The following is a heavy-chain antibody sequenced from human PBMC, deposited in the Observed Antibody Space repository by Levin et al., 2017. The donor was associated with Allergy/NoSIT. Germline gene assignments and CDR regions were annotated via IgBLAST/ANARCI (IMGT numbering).Heavy chain of an antibody. J-gene: IGHJ4*02. CDR2: ISGSGGST. CDR3: ANQVGFGELFR. CDR1: GFTFSSYA. D-gene: IGHD3-10*01. V-gene: IGHV3-23*01. Sequence: GESLKISCAASGFTFSSYAMSWVRQAPGKGLEWVSAISGSGGSTYYADSVKGRFTISRDNSKNTLYLQMNSLRAEDTAVYYCANQVGFGELFRWGQGTLVTVSS.